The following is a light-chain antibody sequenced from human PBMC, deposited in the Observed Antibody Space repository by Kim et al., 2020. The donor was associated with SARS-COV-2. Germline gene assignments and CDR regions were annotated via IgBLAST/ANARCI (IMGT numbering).Light chain of an antibody. V-gene: IGLV3-25*03. J-gene: IGLJ2*01. CDR3: QSADSSGTYVV. CDR1: ALPKQY. CDR2: KDS. Sequence: SPGQTDRITCSGAALPKQYAYWYQQKPGQAPVLVIYKDSERPSGIPERFSGSSSGTTVTLTISGVQAEDEADYYCQSADSSGTYVVFGGGTQLTVL.